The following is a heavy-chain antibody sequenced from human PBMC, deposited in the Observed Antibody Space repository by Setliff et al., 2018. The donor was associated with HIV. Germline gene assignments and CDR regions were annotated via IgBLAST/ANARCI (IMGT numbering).Heavy chain of an antibody. V-gene: IGHV4-59*01. CDR1: GASISSYY. CDR2: IYYSGST. Sequence: PSETLSLTCTVSGASISSYYWSWIRQTPGKGLELIGYIYYSGSTNYNPSLKSRVTISVDTSKSQFSLKLTSVTAADAAVYYCARSNLEPTSRLFDPWGPGTLVTVSS. CDR3: ARSNLEPTSRLFDP. D-gene: IGHD1-1*01. J-gene: IGHJ5*02.